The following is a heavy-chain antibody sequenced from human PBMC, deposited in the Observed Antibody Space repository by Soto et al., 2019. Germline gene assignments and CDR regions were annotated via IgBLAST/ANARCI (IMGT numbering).Heavy chain of an antibody. CDR2: ISDSGVST. D-gene: IGHD7-27*01. Sequence: GYLRLPCEDFGFTFSSFAMRWIRQALGKGLEWVSAISDSGVSTYYADSVKGRFIIFRDNSKNTLYLQMDGLRAEDTALYYCAKWGNDWGYSYYGMDVWVQGTTVTVSS. CDR1: GFTFSSFA. J-gene: IGHJ6*02. V-gene: IGHV3-23*01. CDR3: AKWGNDWGYSYYGMDV.